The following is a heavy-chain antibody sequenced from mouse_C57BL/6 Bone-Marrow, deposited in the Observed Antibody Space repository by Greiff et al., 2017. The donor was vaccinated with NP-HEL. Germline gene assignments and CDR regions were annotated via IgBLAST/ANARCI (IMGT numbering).Heavy chain of an antibody. CDR1: GYTFTSYW. CDR3: ATWRGSSSYYFDY. CDR2: IDPSDSYN. V-gene: IGHV1-69*01. J-gene: IGHJ2*01. D-gene: IGHD1-1*01. Sequence: VQLQQPGAELVMPGASVKLSCKASGYTFTSYWMHWVKQRPGQGLEWIGEIDPSDSYNNYNQTFKGKSTLTVDKSSSTAYMQLSSLTSEDSAVYYCATWRGSSSYYFDYWGQGTTLTVSS.